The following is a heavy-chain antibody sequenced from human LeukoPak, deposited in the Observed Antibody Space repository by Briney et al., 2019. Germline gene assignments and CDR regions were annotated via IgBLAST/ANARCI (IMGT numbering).Heavy chain of an antibody. D-gene: IGHD2-2*02. Sequence: ASVKVSCKASGGTFSSYAISWVRQAPGQGLEWMGGIIPIFGTANYAQKFQGRVTITADESTSTAYMELSSLRSEDTAVYYCARGKGYCSSTTCYTGSRPLDYWGQGTLVTASS. CDR1: GGTFSSYA. V-gene: IGHV1-69*13. J-gene: IGHJ4*02. CDR2: IIPIFGTA. CDR3: ARGKGYCSSTTCYTGSRPLDY.